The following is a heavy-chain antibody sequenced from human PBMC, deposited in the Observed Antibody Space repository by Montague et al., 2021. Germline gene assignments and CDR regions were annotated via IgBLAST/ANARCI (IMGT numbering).Heavy chain of an antibody. Sequence: SETLSLTCSVSGDSISSYEYYWTWIRQPAGRGLEWIGRVYKSGDTNTNPSLRSRLTLSVDTSKNRFSLTLTSVTAADTAVYFCARDSAVVEPWVGEHKGAFDIWGQGTMVTVSS. CDR2: VYKSGDT. CDR1: GDSISSYEYY. J-gene: IGHJ3*02. CDR3: ARDSAVVEPWVGEHKGAFDI. V-gene: IGHV4-4*07. D-gene: IGHD3-10*01.